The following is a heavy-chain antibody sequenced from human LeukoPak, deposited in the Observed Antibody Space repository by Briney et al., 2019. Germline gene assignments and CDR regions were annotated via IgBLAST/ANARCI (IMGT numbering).Heavy chain of an antibody. D-gene: IGHD2-2*01. V-gene: IGHV3-23*01. CDR3: AGYCSSTSCAFEY. Sequence: QPGRSLRLSCAASGFTFSTYAMTWVRQAPGKGLEWVSSISGSGGSTIYADSVKGRFTISRDNSKNTLYLQMNSLRAEDTAIYYCAGYCSSTSCAFEYWGQGTLVTVSS. J-gene: IGHJ4*02. CDR2: ISGSGGST. CDR1: GFTFSTYA.